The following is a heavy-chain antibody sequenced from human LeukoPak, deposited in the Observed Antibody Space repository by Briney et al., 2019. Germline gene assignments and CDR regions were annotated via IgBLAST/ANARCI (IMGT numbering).Heavy chain of an antibody. V-gene: IGHV4-61*01. J-gene: IGHJ4*02. D-gene: IGHD2/OR15-2a*01. CDR2: IHYTGST. CDR1: DDSISSSISKYY. Sequence: SETLSLTCTVSDDSISSSISKYYWSWIRQPPGKGLEWIGYIHYTGSTNYNPSLKNRITISGDTCKSQFSLKLTSVTAADTAVYYCARENIYMHYFDYWGQGTLVTVSS. CDR3: ARENIYMHYFDY.